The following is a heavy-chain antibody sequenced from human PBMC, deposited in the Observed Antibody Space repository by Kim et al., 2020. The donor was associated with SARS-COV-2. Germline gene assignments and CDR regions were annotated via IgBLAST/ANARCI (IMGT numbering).Heavy chain of an antibody. CDR1: GLTFDNSA. V-gene: IGHV3-30*03. CDR3: ARGNYYESMTLSEYDNGMDV. J-gene: IGHJ6*02. CDR2: ISFDGRNK. D-gene: IGHD3-22*01. Sequence: GGSLRLSCTASGLTFDNSAMNWVRQTPGKGLEWVAVISFDGRNKDYADPVKGRFPISRDNSRSTLYLEMNSLRVADTALYYCARGNYYESMTLSEYDNGMDVWGQGTTVTVSS.